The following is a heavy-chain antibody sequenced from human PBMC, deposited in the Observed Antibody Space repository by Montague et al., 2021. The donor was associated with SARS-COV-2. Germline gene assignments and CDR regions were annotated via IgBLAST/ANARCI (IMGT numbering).Heavy chain of an antibody. CDR1: GDSIRSYY. J-gene: IGHJ6*02. CDR2: IYYNGST. CDR3: AREGWFGDTTSASEYCGMDV. Sequence: SETLSLTCTVSGDSIRSYYWSWIRQPAGKGLEWIGSIYYNGSTNXNPSLKSRVTTSVDTSKNQFSLKLSSVTAADTAVYYCAREGWFGDTTSASEYCGMDVWGQGTTVTVSS. V-gene: IGHV4-4*07. D-gene: IGHD3-10*01.